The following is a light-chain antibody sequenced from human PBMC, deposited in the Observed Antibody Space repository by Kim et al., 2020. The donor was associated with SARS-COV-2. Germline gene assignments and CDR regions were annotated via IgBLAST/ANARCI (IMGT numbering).Light chain of an antibody. CDR2: GAS. CDR3: QKYDSAPWT. CDR1: QVIIIY. Sequence: ESVGNRLTITCRASQVIIIYLAWYQQKPGKAPTVLIYGASTVHSGVPSRFSGSGYGTDFTLTISSLQPEDVGTYYCQKYDSAPWTFGHGTKVDIK. J-gene: IGKJ1*01. V-gene: IGKV1-27*01.